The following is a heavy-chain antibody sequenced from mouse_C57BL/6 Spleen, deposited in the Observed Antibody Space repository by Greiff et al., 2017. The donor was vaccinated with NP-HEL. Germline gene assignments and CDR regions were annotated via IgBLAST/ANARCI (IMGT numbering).Heavy chain of an antibody. Sequence: VQLQQSGPGLVQPSQSLSITCTVSGFSLTSYGVHWVRQSPGKGLEWLGVIWSGGSTDYNAAFISSLSISKDNSTSQVFFKMNSLQADDTAIYYCARKDTTVVPYGDYYDMDYWGQGTSVTVSS. CDR2: IWSGGST. CDR3: ARKDTTVVPYGDYYDMDY. V-gene: IGHV2-2*01. CDR1: GFSLTSYG. J-gene: IGHJ4*01. D-gene: IGHD1-1*01.